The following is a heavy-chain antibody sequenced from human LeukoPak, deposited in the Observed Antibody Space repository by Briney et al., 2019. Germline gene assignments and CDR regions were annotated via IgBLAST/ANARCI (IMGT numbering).Heavy chain of an antibody. CDR2: ISGSGTTI. V-gene: IGHV3-11*04. CDR3: AELGITMIGGV. CDR1: GFTFRDFY. D-gene: IGHD3-10*02. J-gene: IGHJ6*04. Sequence: GRSLRLSCAASGFTFRDFYMSWIRQAPGKGLEWVSYISGSGTTIYNADAVKGRYTISRDNAKNSLYLQMNSLRAEDTAVYYCAELGITMIGGVWGKGTTVTISS.